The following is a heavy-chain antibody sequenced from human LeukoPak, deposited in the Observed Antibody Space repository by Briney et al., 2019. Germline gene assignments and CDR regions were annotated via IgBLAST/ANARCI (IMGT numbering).Heavy chain of an antibody. D-gene: IGHD1-1*01. Sequence: GGSLRLSCAASGFTVTSNHMNWVRQAPGKGLEWVSIIYTGGTTHYADSLKDRFTISRDNAKNSLYLEMNNLRAEDTAVYYCARDQGIATTGSYFDFWGQGTLVTVSS. CDR3: ARDQGIATTGSYFDF. CDR2: IYTGGTT. CDR1: GFTVTSNH. V-gene: IGHV3-66*01. J-gene: IGHJ4*02.